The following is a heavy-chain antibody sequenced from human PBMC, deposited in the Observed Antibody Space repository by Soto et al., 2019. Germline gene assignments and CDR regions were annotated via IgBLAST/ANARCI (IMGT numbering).Heavy chain of an antibody. Sequence: SETLSLTCTVSGGSISSSSYYWGWIRQPPGKGLEWIGSIYYSGSTYYNPSLKSRVTISVDTSKNQFSLKLSSVTAADTAVYYCARRGHDYNNFDYWGQGTLVTVSS. J-gene: IGHJ4*02. CDR2: IYYSGST. CDR1: GGSISSSSYY. D-gene: IGHD4-4*01. CDR3: ARRGHDYNNFDY. V-gene: IGHV4-39*01.